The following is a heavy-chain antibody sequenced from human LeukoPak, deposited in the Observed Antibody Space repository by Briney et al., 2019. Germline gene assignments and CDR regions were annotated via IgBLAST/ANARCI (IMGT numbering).Heavy chain of an antibody. Sequence: ASVKVSCKASGYTFTRYATAWLRQAPGQGLEWMGWISAYNGRTNYAQKFRGRVTMTTDTSTNTGYMELRSLSSDDTAVYFCARDQLRYYGSNNYYSDMDFWGQGTTVTVSS. V-gene: IGHV1-18*01. CDR2: ISAYNGRT. CDR1: GYTFTRYA. CDR3: ARDQLRYYGSNNYYSDMDF. J-gene: IGHJ6*02. D-gene: IGHD3-10*01.